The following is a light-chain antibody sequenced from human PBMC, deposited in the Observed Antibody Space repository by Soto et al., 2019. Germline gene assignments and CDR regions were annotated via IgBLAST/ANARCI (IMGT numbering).Light chain of an antibody. CDR2: DAS. CDR3: LQRSNWPLT. J-gene: IGKJ4*01. Sequence: ETVLTQSPATLSLSPGERATLACRAGQSIGTSLAWYQQKPGQGPRLLIYDASNRATGIPTRFSGSGSGTDFSLTISSLEPEDFAVYYCLQRSNWPLTFGGGTKVEIK. CDR1: QSIGTS. V-gene: IGKV3-11*01.